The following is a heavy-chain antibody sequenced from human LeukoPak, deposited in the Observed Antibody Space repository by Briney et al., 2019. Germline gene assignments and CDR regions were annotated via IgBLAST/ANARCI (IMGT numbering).Heavy chain of an antibody. J-gene: IGHJ2*01. V-gene: IGHV4-34*01. CDR2: INHSGST. Sequence: SETLSLTCAVDGGTFTDFYWAWIRQPPGKGLEWIGEINHSGSTNYSPSLKSRVTISLDTSKNQFFLRLTSVTAADTAVYYCAREDRYFDLWGRGTLVTVSS. CDR3: AREDRYFDL. CDR1: GGTFTDFY.